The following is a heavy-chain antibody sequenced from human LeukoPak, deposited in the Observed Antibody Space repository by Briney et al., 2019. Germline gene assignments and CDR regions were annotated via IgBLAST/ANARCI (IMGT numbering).Heavy chain of an antibody. CDR3: TRDSGTYNWFDP. CDR1: GFTFSDSA. D-gene: IGHD1-26*01. J-gene: IGHJ5*02. CDR2: MDKETNLYAT. Sequence: PGGSLRLSCVAPGFTFSDSAIHWVRQSSGKGLEWIGHMDKETNLYATALAASVKGRFTVYSKNTAYLHMNSLKTEDTALYYCTRDSGTYNWFDPWGQGTLVTVSS. V-gene: IGHV3-73*01.